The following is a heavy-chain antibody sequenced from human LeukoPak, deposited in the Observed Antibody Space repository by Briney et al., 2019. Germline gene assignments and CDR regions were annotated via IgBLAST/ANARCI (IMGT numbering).Heavy chain of an antibody. D-gene: IGHD2-15*01. CDR2: IFYSGST. J-gene: IGHJ4*02. V-gene: IGHV4-39*01. Sequence: GSLRLSCAASGFTFSGYAMSWVRQPPGKGLEWIGSIFYSGSTYYNPSLKSRVTISVDTSKNQISLKVTSVTAADTAIYYCSRLYSGTRPPDYWGQGTLVTVSS. CDR1: GFTFSGYA. CDR3: SRLYSGTRPPDY.